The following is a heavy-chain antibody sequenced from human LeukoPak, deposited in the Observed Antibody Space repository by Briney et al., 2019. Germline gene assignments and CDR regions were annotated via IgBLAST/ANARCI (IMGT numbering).Heavy chain of an antibody. CDR3: ARHDRNYLDY. D-gene: IGHD1-1*01. Sequence: PSETLSLTCAVYGGSFSGYYRSWIRQPPGKGLEWIGEINHSGSTNYNPSLKSRVTISVDTSKNQFSLKLSSVTAADTAVYYCARHDRNYLDYWGQGTLVTVSS. CDR1: GGSFSGYY. J-gene: IGHJ4*02. V-gene: IGHV4-34*01. CDR2: INHSGST.